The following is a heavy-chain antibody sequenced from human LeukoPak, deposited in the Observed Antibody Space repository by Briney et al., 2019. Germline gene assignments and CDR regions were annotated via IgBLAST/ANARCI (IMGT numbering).Heavy chain of an antibody. V-gene: IGHV3-30-3*01. D-gene: IGHD4-17*01. CDR1: GFTFSSYA. CDR3: AGYHAYGVTTPPLGY. Sequence: PGGSLRLSCAASGFTFSSYAMHWVRQALGKGLEWVAVISYDGSNKYYADSVKGRFTISRDNSKNTLYLEMNSLRAEDTAVYYCAGYHAYGVTTPPLGYWGQGTLVTVSS. J-gene: IGHJ4*02. CDR2: ISYDGSNK.